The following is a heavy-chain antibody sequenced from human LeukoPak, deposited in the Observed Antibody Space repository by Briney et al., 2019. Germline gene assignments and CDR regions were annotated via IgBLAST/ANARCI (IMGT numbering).Heavy chain of an antibody. Sequence: GGSLRLSCAASGFSFSDYNMNWIRQAPGKGLEWISYIRSSSYDTNYADSVKGRFTISRDNAKNSLYMQMNSLKGEDTAVYYCARGVVGGTTIDSWGPGTLVAVSP. D-gene: IGHD1-26*01. V-gene: IGHV3-11*05. CDR3: ARGVVGGTTIDS. J-gene: IGHJ4*02. CDR2: IRSSSYDT. CDR1: GFSFSDYN.